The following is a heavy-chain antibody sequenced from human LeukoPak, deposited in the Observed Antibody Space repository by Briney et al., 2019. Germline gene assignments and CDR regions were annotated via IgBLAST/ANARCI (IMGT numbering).Heavy chain of an antibody. Sequence: GGSLRLSCAASGFTFSNYNMNWVRQAPGKGLEWISYMSSTRPTIYYSNSVAGRFTISRDDARGSLFLQMNSLRAEDTALYYCAKNWGSFSWYFDLWGRGTLVTVSS. CDR3: AKNWGSFSWYFDL. D-gene: IGHD7-27*01. CDR2: MSSTRPTI. J-gene: IGHJ2*01. CDR1: GFTFSNYN. V-gene: IGHV3-48*01.